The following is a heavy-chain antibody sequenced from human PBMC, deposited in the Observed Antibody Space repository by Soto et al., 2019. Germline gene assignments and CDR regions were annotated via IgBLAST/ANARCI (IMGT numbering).Heavy chain of an antibody. V-gene: IGHV3-30*18. CDR1: GFTYSTFG. CDR3: AKEVFSPQAYWFFDL. CDR2: IAADGLAQ. J-gene: IGHJ2*01. Sequence: QVQLVESGGGVVQPGRSLRLSCAASGFTYSTFGMHWVRQAPGKGLEWVAVIAADGLAQYYADSVKGRFTISRDNSENTLFLQMNNLGAEDTAVYYCAKEVFSPQAYWFFDLWGRGTLVTVSS.